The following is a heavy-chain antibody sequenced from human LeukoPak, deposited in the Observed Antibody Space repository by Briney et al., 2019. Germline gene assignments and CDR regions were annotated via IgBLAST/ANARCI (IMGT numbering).Heavy chain of an antibody. Sequence: SETLSLTCAVYGGPFSGYYWSWIRQPPGKGLEWIGEINHSGSTNYNPSLKSRVTISVDTSKNQFSLKLSSVTAADTAVYYCARGAWAGTGDYWGQGTLVTVSS. V-gene: IGHV4-34*01. J-gene: IGHJ4*02. CDR2: INHSGST. CDR1: GGPFSGYY. D-gene: IGHD6-19*01. CDR3: ARGAWAGTGDY.